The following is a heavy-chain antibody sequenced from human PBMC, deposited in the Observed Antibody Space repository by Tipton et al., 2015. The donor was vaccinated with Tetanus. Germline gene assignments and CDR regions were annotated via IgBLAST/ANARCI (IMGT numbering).Heavy chain of an antibody. J-gene: IGHJ5*02. V-gene: IGHV1-18*01. CDR2: ISPFNENV. Sequence: VQLVQSGAEVKKPGASVKVPCKASGYTFTHYGVNWVRQAPGQGLEWMGWISPFNENVNYAEKFKGRLTMTTDRSTATVYMDLRSLRSDDTAVYYCARGRGLGPHEYFEHWGQGTLVTVSS. CDR3: ARGRGLGPHEYFEH. CDR1: GYTFTHYG. D-gene: IGHD3/OR15-3a*01.